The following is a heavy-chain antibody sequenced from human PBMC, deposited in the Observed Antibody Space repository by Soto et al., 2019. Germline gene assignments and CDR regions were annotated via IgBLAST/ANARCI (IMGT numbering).Heavy chain of an antibody. J-gene: IGHJ4*02. V-gene: IGHV3-30-3*01. CDR3: ARADYYDSSGHFDY. CDR1: GFTFSSYA. Sequence: QVQLVESGGGVVQPGRSLRLSCAASGFTFSSYAMHWVRQAPGKGLEWVAVISYDGSNKYYADSVKGRFTIYRDNSKNTLYLQMNSLRAEDTAVYYCARADYYDSSGHFDYWGQGTLVTVSS. CDR2: ISYDGSNK. D-gene: IGHD3-22*01.